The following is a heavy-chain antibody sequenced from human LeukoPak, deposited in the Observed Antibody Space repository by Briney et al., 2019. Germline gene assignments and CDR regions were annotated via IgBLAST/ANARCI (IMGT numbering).Heavy chain of an antibody. V-gene: IGHV3-30-3*02. CDR2: ISYDGSNK. D-gene: IGHD6-6*01. CDR3: AKPLSSSSTLDY. CDR1: GFTFSSYA. Sequence: GGSLRLSCAASGFTFSSYAMHWVRQAPGKGLEWVAVISYDGSNKYYADSVKGRFTISRDNSKNTLYLQMNSLRAEDTAVYYCAKPLSSSSTLDYWGQGTLVTVSS. J-gene: IGHJ4*02.